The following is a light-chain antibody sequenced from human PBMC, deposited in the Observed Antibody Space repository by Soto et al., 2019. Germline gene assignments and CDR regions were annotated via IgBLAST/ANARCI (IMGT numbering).Light chain of an antibody. CDR3: QQYGSSPQT. J-gene: IGKJ1*01. V-gene: IGKV3-20*01. Sequence: TQSPSTLSLSPGERATLSCRASQSVTSSYLAWYRQKPGQAPRLLIHGATSRATGIPDRFSGSGSGTDFTLTISRLEPEDFAVYYCQQYGSSPQTFGQGTKVAIK. CDR1: QSVTSSY. CDR2: GAT.